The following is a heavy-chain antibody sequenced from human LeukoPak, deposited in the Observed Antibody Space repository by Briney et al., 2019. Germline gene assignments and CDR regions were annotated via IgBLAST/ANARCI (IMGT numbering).Heavy chain of an antibody. CDR3: ARAGDCSGGSCYSDDY. J-gene: IGHJ4*02. D-gene: IGHD2-15*01. V-gene: IGHV3-21*01. CDR1: GFTFSSYS. CDR2: ISSSSSYI. Sequence: GGSLRLSCAASGFTFSSYSMNWVRQAPGKGLEWVSSISSSSSYIYYADSVKSRFTISRDNAKNSLYLQMNSLRAEDTAVYYCARAGDCSGGSCYSDDYWGQGTLVTVSS.